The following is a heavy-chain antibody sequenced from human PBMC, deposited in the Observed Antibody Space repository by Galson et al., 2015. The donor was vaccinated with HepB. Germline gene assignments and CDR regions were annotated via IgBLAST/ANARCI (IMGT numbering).Heavy chain of an antibody. J-gene: IGHJ3*02. V-gene: IGHV2-5*02. CDR1: GFSLSTSGVG. CDR2: IYWDDDK. Sequence: PALVKPTQTLTLTCTFSGFSLSTSGVGVGWIRQPPGKALEWLALIYWDDDKRYSPSLKSRLTITKDTSKNQVVLTMTNMDPVDTATYYCAHRSYCSSTSCLLVRAFDIWGQGTMVTVSS. D-gene: IGHD2-2*01. CDR3: AHRSYCSSTSCLLVRAFDI.